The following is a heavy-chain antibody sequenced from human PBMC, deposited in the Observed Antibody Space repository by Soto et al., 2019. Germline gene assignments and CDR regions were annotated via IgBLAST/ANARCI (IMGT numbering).Heavy chain of an antibody. V-gene: IGHV4-59*01. D-gene: IGHD3-22*01. J-gene: IGHJ6*01. CDR1: GGSISSYY. Sequence: QVQLQESGPGLVKPSETLSLTCTVSGGSISSYYWSWIRQPPGKGLEWIGYIYYSGSTNYNPSLKSRVTISVDTSKNQFSLKLSSVTAADTAVYYCARGLYYYDSSGKIGAQGLVPDYYYGMDVW. CDR2: IYYSGST. CDR3: ARGLYYYDSSGKIGAQGLVPDYYYGMDV.